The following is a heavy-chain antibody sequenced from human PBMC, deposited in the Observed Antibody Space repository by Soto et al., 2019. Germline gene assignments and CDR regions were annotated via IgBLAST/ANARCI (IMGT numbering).Heavy chain of an antibody. CDR3: TAAAGTF. V-gene: IGHV3-64*01. D-gene: IGHD6-13*01. Sequence: EVQLVESGGGLVQPGGSLRLSCAASGFTFSSYAMHWVRQAPGKGLEYVSAISSNGGSTYYANSVKGRFTISRDNSKNTLYLQMGSLRAEDMTVYYYTAAAGTFWGQGTLVTVSS. CDR1: GFTFSSYA. J-gene: IGHJ4*02. CDR2: ISSNGGST.